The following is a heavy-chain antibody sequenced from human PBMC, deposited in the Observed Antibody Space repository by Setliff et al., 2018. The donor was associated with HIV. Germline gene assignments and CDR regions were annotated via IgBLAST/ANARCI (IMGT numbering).Heavy chain of an antibody. CDR2: IYHSGST. CDR1: AYSISSGYY. D-gene: IGHD3-22*01. CDR3: ARQWRDQYNSGVSTEYFQH. J-gene: IGHJ1*01. Sequence: LSLTCAVSAYSISSGYYWGWIRQPPGKGLKWIGSIYHSGSTYYNPSLMSRVTISVDTSKNQFSLKLRSVTAADTAVYYCARQWRDQYNSGVSTEYFQHWGLGTLVTVSS. V-gene: IGHV4-38-2*01.